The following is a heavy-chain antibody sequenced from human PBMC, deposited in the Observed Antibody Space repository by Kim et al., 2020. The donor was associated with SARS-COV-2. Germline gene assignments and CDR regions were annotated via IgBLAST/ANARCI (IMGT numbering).Heavy chain of an antibody. V-gene: IGHV3-21*01. CDR3: AREGCSGGSCQFDY. Sequence: ADSVKGRFANARDNAKNSLYLQMNSLRAEDTAVYYCAREGCSGGSCQFDYWGQGTLVTVSS. D-gene: IGHD2-15*01. J-gene: IGHJ4*02.